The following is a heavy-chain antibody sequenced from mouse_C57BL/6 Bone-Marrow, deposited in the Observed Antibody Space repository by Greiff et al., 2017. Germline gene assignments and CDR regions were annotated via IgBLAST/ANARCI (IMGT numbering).Heavy chain of an antibody. V-gene: IGHV1-15*01. CDR1: GYTFTDYE. J-gene: IGHJ3*01. CDR3: TMVTTPRAWFAY. Sequence: QVQLQQSGAELVRPGASVTLSCKASGYTFTDYEMHWVKQTPVHGLEWIGAIDPETGGNAYNQKFKGKAILTADKSSSTAYMELRSLTSEDSAVYYCTMVTTPRAWFAYWGQGTLVTVSA. CDR2: IDPETGGN. D-gene: IGHD2-2*01.